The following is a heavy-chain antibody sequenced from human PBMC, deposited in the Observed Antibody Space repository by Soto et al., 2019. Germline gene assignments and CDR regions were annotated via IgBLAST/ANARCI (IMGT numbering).Heavy chain of an antibody. CDR2: IYSGGST. CDR1: GFTVSSNY. D-gene: IGHD2-2*01. CDR3: ARDQVVPAATYLYYYYYGMDV. V-gene: IGHV3-66*01. Sequence: EVQLVESGGGLVQPGGSPRLSCAASGFTVSSNYMSWVRQAPGKGLEWVSVIYSGGSTYYADSVKGRFTISRDNSKNTLYLQMNSLRAEDTAVYYCARDQVVPAATYLYYYYYGMDVWGQGTTVTVSS. J-gene: IGHJ6*02.